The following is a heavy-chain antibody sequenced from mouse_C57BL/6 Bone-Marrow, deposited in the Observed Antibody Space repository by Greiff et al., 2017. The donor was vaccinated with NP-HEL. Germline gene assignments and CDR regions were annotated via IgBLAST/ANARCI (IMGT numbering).Heavy chain of an antibody. CDR1: GFSLTSYG. D-gene: IGHD3-2*02. J-gene: IGHJ3*01. CDR2: IWRGGST. Sequence: VMLVESGPGLVQPSQSLSITCTVSGFSLTSYGVHWVRQSPGQGLEWLGVIWRGGSTDYNAAFISRLSISKDNSKSQVFFKMNSLQADDTAIYYCARQTAQAGFAYWGQGTLVTVSA. V-gene: IGHV2-2*01. CDR3: ARQTAQAGFAY.